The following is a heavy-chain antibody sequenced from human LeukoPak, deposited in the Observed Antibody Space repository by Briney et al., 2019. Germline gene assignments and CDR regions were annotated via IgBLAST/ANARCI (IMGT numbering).Heavy chain of an antibody. D-gene: IGHD1-26*01. V-gene: IGHV1-18*01. Sequence: ASVKLSCKASGFTFTSYGISWVRQAPGQGLEWMGWISTYNGNTNYAQTLQGRVTMTTDTSTSTAYMEMRSLRSDDTAVYYCARDRSAVRYSGSYLGLIDYWGQGTLVTVSS. J-gene: IGHJ4*02. CDR2: ISTYNGNT. CDR3: ARDRSAVRYSGSYLGLIDY. CDR1: GFTFTSYG.